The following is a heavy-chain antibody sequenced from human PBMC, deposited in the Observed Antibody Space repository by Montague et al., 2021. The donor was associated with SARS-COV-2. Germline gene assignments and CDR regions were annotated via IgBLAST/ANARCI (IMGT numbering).Heavy chain of an antibody. CDR3: ARGHYSSSWYGIRYYFDY. J-gene: IGHJ4*02. V-gene: IGHV4-34*01. CDR2: INRSGST. CDR1: GGSFSGYY. Sequence: SETLSLTCAVYGGSFSGYYWSWIRQPPGKGLEWIGEINRSGSTNYNPSLKSRVTISVDTSKNQFSLKLSSVTAADTAVYYCARGHYSSSWYGIRYYFDYWGQGTLVTVSS. D-gene: IGHD6-13*01.